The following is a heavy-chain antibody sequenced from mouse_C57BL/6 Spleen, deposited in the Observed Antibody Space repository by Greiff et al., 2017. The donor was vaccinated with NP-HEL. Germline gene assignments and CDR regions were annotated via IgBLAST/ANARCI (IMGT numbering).Heavy chain of an antibody. D-gene: IGHD3-3*01. CDR1: GFTFSSYG. CDR2: ISSGGSYT. J-gene: IGHJ1*03. CDR3: AREGPRYFDV. Sequence: EVQVVESGGDLVKPGGSLKLSCAASGFTFSSYGMSWVRQTPDKRLEWVATISSGGSYTYYPDSVKGRFTISRDNAKNTLYLQMSSLKSEDTAMYYCAREGPRYFDVWGTGTTVTVSS. V-gene: IGHV5-6*01.